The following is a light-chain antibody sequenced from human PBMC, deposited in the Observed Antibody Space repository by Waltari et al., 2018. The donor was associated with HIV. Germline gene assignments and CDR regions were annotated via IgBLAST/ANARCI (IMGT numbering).Light chain of an antibody. CDR3: CSFAGSSTFAV. Sequence: QSSLTQPRSMSGSPGQSVTISCTGTSTDVGSYNYVSWYQQHPGKAPKLIIYDVTKRPSGVPYRFSCSKSGITASLTISGLQSEDEADYHCCSFAGSSTFAVFGGGTKLTVL. CDR2: DVT. CDR1: STDVGSYNY. J-gene: IGLJ2*01. V-gene: IGLV2-11*01.